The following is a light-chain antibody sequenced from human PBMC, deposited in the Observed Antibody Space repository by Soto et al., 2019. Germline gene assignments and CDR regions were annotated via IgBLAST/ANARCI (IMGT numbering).Light chain of an antibody. Sequence: QSALTQPPSASGSPGQSVTISCTGTSSDVGGYDYVSWYQQHPGKAPKLMIYEVSKRPSGVPDRFSGSKSGNTASLTVSGVQAAEEADYYCCSYAGSNNLVFGGGTKLTVL. CDR1: SSDVGGYDY. CDR2: EVS. CDR3: CSYAGSNNLV. V-gene: IGLV2-8*01. J-gene: IGLJ2*01.